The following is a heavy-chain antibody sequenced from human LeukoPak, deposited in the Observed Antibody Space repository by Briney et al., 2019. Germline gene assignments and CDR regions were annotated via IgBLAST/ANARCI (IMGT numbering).Heavy chain of an antibody. CDR3: ARYYNYGSGTRYYGMDV. V-gene: IGHV4-39*07. D-gene: IGHD3-10*01. CDR2: INHSGST. J-gene: IGHJ6*02. Sequence: TSETLSLTCTVSGGSISSGGYYWSWIRQPPGKGLEWIGEINHSGSTNYNPSLKSRVTISVDTSKNQFSLKLSPVTAADTAVYYCARYYNYGSGTRYYGMDVWGQGTTVTVSS. CDR1: GGSISSGGYY.